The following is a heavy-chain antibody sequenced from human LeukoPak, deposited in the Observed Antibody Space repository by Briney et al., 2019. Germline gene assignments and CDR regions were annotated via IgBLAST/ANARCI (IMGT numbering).Heavy chain of an antibody. CDR2: IFTSWST. CDR3: ARSAVGANNFDY. Sequence: SETLSLTCTVAGGSISSYYWSWIRQPAGKGLEWIGRIFTSWSTNYNPSLKSRVTMSVDTSKNQFSLRLSSVTAADTAVYYCARSAVGANNFDYWGQGTLVTVSS. CDR1: GGSISSYY. J-gene: IGHJ4*02. D-gene: IGHD1-26*01. V-gene: IGHV4-4*07.